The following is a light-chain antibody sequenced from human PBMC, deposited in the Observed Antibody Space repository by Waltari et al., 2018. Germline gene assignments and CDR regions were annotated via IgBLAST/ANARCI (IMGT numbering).Light chain of an antibody. J-gene: IGLJ2*01. Sequence: QSALTQPASVSGSPGQSITISCTGTSSHVGPSNYVSWYQQHPGNAPNLMIFDVSIRPSGVSNRFSGSKSGNTASLTISGLQAEDEADYYCSSYISSSTLELFGGGTSLTVL. CDR1: SSHVGPSNY. CDR3: SSYISSSTLEL. V-gene: IGLV2-14*03. CDR2: DVS.